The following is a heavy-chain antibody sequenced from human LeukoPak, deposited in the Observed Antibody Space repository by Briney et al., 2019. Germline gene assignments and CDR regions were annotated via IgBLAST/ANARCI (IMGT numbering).Heavy chain of an antibody. CDR1: GYTFTGYY. V-gene: IGHV1-2*02. CDR2: INPDSGGT. Sequence: GASVKVSCKASGYTFTGYYMHWVRQAPGQGLEWMGWINPDSGGTNYAQKFQGRVTMTRDTSISTAYMELSRLRSDDTAVYYCARVYSSGWPIDYWGQGTLVTVSS. J-gene: IGHJ4*02. CDR3: ARVYSSGWPIDY. D-gene: IGHD6-19*01.